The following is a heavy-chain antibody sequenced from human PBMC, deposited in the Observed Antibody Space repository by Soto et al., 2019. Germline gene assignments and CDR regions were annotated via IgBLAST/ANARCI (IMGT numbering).Heavy chain of an antibody. CDR3: AREKWELGALDI. D-gene: IGHD1-26*01. V-gene: IGHV6-1*01. J-gene: IGHJ3*02. CDR2: TYYRSKWYN. CDR1: GDNDSSNRAA. Sequence: SPALPRTGAIPGDNDSSNRAAWNWNRQSPSRGLEWLGRTYYRSKWYNDYAVSVKSRITINPDTSKNQFSLQLNSVTPEDTAVYHCAREKWELGALDIWGHATMIT.